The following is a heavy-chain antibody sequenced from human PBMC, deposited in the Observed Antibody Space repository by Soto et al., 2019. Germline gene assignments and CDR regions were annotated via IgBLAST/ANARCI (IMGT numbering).Heavy chain of an antibody. CDR2: ISVTGDT. CDR3: AKSLNSATSFDY. J-gene: IGHJ4*02. V-gene: IGHV3-23*01. Sequence: EGQLLESGGGLVQPGGSLRLSCAASGFTFSSCAMNWVRQAPGKGPEWVSHISVTGDTYYADSVKGRFTISRDNSKNTLFLQMNSLSAEDTAVYYCAKSLNSATSFDYWGQGTPVTVSS. CDR1: GFTFSSCA.